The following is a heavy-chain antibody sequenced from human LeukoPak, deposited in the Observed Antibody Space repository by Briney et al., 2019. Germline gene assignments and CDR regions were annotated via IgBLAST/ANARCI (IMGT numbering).Heavy chain of an antibody. J-gene: IGHJ3*02. CDR2: IYTSGST. V-gene: IGHV4-4*07. D-gene: IGHD3-22*01. Sequence: SETLSLTCTVSGGSISTYYWSWIRQPAGKGLEWIGRIYTSGSTNYNPSLKSRVTMSVDTSKNQFSLKLGSVTAADTAIYFCARDRNYDHAFDIWGQGTMVTVPS. CDR1: GGSISTYY. CDR3: ARDRNYDHAFDI.